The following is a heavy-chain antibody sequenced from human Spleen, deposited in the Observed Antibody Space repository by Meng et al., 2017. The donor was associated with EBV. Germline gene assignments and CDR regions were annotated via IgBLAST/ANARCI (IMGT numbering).Heavy chain of an antibody. V-gene: IGHV4-34*01. CDR2: ITHRGIT. Sequence: RAWESHALCGGGNGGAFSGYYWTRTRQAPGKGLEWIGEITHRGITNYNPALKSRVTISVDTSKKQFSLNLSSGTAADTAVYYCATSHSSKVGARRLDYWGQGTLVTVSS. CDR1: GGAFSGYY. J-gene: IGHJ4*02. CDR3: ATSHSSKVGARRLDY. D-gene: IGHD1-26*01.